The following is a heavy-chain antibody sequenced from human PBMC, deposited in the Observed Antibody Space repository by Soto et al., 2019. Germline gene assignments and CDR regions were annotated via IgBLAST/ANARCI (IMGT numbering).Heavy chain of an antibody. Sequence: QVQLVQSGAEVKKPGASVKVSCKASGYTFTSYYMHWVRQAPGQGLEWMGIINPSGGSTSYAQKLQGRVTMTRDTSTSTVYMELSSLRSEDTAVYYCASWATTYYDSSGYYGGGYWGQGTLVTVSS. CDR3: ASWATTYYDSSGYYGGGY. CDR2: INPSGGST. V-gene: IGHV1-46*04. D-gene: IGHD3-22*01. J-gene: IGHJ4*02. CDR1: GYTFTSYY.